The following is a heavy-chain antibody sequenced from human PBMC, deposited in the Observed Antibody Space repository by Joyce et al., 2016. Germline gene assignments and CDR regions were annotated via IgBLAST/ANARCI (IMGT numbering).Heavy chain of an antibody. D-gene: IGHD3-10*01. CDR3: ARDAGGSGSH. Sequence: QVQVQESGPGLVKPSQTLSLTCTVSGDSITSGNFYWSWLRQAAGKRPGWIGRTHPSGTTNYNPSLKGRVSISLDTSKNQVSLRVNSVTAADTAVYYCARDAGGSGSHWGQGSLVTVSS. V-gene: IGHV4-61*02. J-gene: IGHJ4*02. CDR1: GDSITSGNFY. CDR2: THPSGTT.